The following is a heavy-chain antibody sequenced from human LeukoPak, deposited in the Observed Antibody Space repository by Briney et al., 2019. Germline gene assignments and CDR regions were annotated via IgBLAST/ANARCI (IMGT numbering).Heavy chain of an antibody. CDR3: ARLTLAVAGSYGMDV. V-gene: IGHV4-39*01. CDR1: GGSISSSNYY. D-gene: IGHD6-19*01. CDR2: IYYSGST. Sequence: SETLSLTCTVSGGSISSSNYYWGWIRQPPGKGLEWIGSIYYSGSTYYNPSLKSRVTISVDTSKNQFSLKLSSVTAADTAVYYCARLTLAVAGSYGMDVWGQGTTVTVSS. J-gene: IGHJ6*02.